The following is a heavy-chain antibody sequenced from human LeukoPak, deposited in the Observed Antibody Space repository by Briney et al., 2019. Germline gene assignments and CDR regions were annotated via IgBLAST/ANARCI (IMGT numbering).Heavy chain of an antibody. Sequence: ASVKVSCKASGDTFTDYYIRWVRQAPGQGLEWMGWINPNSGGTNYAQNFQGRVTMTRDTSFSTAYMELSRLRSDDTAVYYCARDLELWGQGTLVTVSS. CDR2: INPNSGGT. J-gene: IGHJ5*02. V-gene: IGHV1-2*02. CDR3: ARDLEL. CDR1: GDTFTDYY.